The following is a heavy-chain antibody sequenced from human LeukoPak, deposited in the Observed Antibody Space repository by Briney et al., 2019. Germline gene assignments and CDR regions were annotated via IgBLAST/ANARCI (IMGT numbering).Heavy chain of an antibody. D-gene: IGHD2-21*01. CDR3: ARATASNWFDP. CDR2: IKEDGSEK. Sequence: PGGSLRLSCAASGFTFSSYWMSWVRQAPGKGLEWVANIKEDGSEKYYVDSLKGRFTISRDNAKNSLYLQMNSLRAEDTAVYYCARATASNWFDPWGQGTLVTVSS. CDR1: GFTFSSYW. V-gene: IGHV3-7*01. J-gene: IGHJ5*02.